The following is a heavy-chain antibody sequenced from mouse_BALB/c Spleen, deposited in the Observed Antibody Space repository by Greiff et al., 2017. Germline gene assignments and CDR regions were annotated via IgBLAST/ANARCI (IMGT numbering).Heavy chain of an antibody. CDR2: ISTYYGDA. J-gene: IGHJ1*01. D-gene: IGHD2-3*01. CDR1: GYTFTDYA. V-gene: IGHV1S137*01. CDR3: ARRHDGYYWYFDV. Sequence: QVQLQQSGAELVRPGVSVKISCKGSGYTFTDYAMHWVKQSHAKSLEWIGVISTYYGDASYNQKFKGKATMTVDKSSSTAYMELARLTSEDSAIHYCARRHDGYYWYFDVWGAGTTVTVSS.